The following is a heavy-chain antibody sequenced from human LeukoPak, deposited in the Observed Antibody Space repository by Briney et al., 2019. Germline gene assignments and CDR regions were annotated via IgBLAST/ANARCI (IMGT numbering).Heavy chain of an antibody. CDR2: INPNSGGT. J-gene: IGHJ4*02. D-gene: IGHD5-24*01. CDR1: GYTFTGYY. V-gene: IGHV1-2*02. CDR3: ARDQESDGSDY. Sequence: ASVKVSCKASGYTFTGYYMHWVRQAPGQGLEWMGWINPNSGGTNYAQKFQGRVTMTRGTSISTAYMELSRLRSDDTAVCYCARDQESDGSDYWGQGTLVTVSS.